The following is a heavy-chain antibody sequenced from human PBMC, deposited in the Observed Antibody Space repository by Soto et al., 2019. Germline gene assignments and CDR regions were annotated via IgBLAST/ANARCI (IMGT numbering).Heavy chain of an antibody. V-gene: IGHV3-73*01. CDR3: TILISAAQDY. CDR1: GFVFRGSS. D-gene: IGHD3-10*01. CDR2: IRDRVCNYAT. J-gene: IGHJ4*02. Sequence: EVLLVESGGGLVQPGGSLKLSCAASGFVFRGSSMHWVRQASGKGLEWVVRIRDRVCNYATAYAASVAGRFTSSRGDSANTAYLHMSSLKAEDTAIYYCTILISAAQDYWGQGPLVTVSS.